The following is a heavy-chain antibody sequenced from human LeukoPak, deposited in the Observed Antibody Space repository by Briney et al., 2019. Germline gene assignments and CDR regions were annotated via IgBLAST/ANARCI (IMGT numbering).Heavy chain of an antibody. V-gene: IGHV4-59*08. CDR3: ARPTSPRDDLWFDP. D-gene: IGHD5-24*01. CDR2: IYYSGST. Sequence: PSETLSLTCTVSGGSISSYDWSWIRQPPGKGLEWIGYIYYSGSTKYNPSLKSRVTMSVDTSKNQFSLKLRFVTAADTAVYYCARPTSPRDDLWFDPWGQGTLVTVSS. CDR1: GGSISSYD. J-gene: IGHJ5*02.